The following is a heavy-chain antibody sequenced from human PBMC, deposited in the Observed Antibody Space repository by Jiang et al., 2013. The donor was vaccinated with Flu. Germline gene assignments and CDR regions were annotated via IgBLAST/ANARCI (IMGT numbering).Heavy chain of an antibody. CDR2: VYYRGST. CDR3: AIAPDY. Sequence: PGLVKPSETLSLTCTVSGGSVSRTDNYWGWIRQPPGKGLEWIGSVYYRGSTYYNPSLKSRVTISVDSSKNQFSLKLNSVTAADTAVYYCAIAPDYWGQGTLVTVSS. J-gene: IGHJ4*02. D-gene: IGHD2-21*01. V-gene: IGHV4-39*07. CDR1: GGSVSRTDNY.